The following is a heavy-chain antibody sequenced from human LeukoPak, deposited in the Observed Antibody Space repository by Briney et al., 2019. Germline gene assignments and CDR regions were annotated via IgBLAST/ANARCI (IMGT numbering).Heavy chain of an antibody. CDR3: ARAPAYHYDSSGYCLDY. CDR1: GASLRDFY. V-gene: IGHV4-34*01. J-gene: IGHJ4*02. Sequence: SETLSLTCSVYGASLRDFYWNWIRQAPGKGQEWIGEIYHSGRTSHNPSLKSRVTMSLDTSTNQVSLKMTAVIAADTAVYYCARAPAYHYDSSGYCLDYWGQGSMVTVSS. D-gene: IGHD3-22*01. CDR2: IYHSGRT.